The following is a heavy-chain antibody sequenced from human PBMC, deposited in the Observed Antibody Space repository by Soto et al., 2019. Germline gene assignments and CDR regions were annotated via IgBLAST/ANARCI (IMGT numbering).Heavy chain of an antibody. Sequence: ASVKVSCKASGCTFSSYAISWVRQAPGQGLEWMGGIIPIFGTANYAQKFQGRVTITADKSTSTAYMELSSLRSEDTAVYYCARPSGDTAMVKLYYYGMDVWGQGTTVTVSS. CDR3: ARPSGDTAMVKLYYYGMDV. CDR1: GCTFSSYA. CDR2: IIPIFGTA. V-gene: IGHV1-69*06. J-gene: IGHJ6*02. D-gene: IGHD5-18*01.